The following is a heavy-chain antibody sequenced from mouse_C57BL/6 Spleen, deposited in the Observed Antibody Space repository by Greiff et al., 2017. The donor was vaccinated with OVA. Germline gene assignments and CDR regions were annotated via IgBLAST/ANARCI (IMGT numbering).Heavy chain of an antibody. CDR2: FYPGSGSI. Sequence: VQLQQSGAELVKPGASVKLSCKASGYTFTEYTIHWVKQRSGQGLEWIGWFYPGSGSIKYNEKFKDKATLTADKSSSTVYMELSRLTSEDSAVYFCARHSDDYDDGGYYAMDYWGQGTSVTVSS. D-gene: IGHD2-4*01. J-gene: IGHJ4*01. CDR3: ARHSDDYDDGGYYAMDY. V-gene: IGHV1-62-2*01. CDR1: GYTFTEYT.